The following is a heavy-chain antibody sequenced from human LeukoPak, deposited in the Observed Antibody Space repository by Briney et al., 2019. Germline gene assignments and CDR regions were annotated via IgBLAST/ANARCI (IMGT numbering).Heavy chain of an antibody. J-gene: IGHJ3*02. V-gene: IGHV3-23*01. CDR2: MKGGGET. CDR3: ARSSGSYFDAFDI. Sequence: GSLRLSCAASGFSFTNYAMSWVRQAPARGPEWLSSMKGGGETFYADSVKGRFTISRDNAKNSLYLQMNSLRAEDTAVYYCARSSGSYFDAFDIWGQGTMVTVSS. CDR1: GFSFTNYA. D-gene: IGHD1-26*01.